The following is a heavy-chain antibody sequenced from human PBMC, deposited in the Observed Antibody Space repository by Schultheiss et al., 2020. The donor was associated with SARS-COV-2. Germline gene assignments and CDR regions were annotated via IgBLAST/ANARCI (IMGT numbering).Heavy chain of an antibody. V-gene: IGHV3-11*06. D-gene: IGHD6-13*01. CDR2: ITTSSSYT. CDR1: GFTFSDYY. J-gene: IGHJ4*02. Sequence: VGSLRLSCSASGFTFSDYYMTWIRQAPGKGLEWISYITTSSSYTNYADSVKGRFTISRDDAKNSLYLQMTALRAEDTAVYYCGRAAGHSSSSPGYWGQGTLVTVSS. CDR3: GRAAGHSSSSPGY.